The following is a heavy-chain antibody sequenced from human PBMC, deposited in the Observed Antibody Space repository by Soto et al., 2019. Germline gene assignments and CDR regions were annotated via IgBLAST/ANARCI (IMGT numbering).Heavy chain of an antibody. CDR1: GFTFSSYE. CDR3: ARLYSGSYYAFDI. CDR2: ISSSGSTI. D-gene: IGHD1-26*01. Sequence: GGSLRLSCAASGFTFSSYEMNWVRQAPGKGLEWVSYISSSGSTIYYADSVKGRFTISRDNAKNSLYLQMNSLRAEDTAVYYCARLYSGSYYAFDIWGQGTMVTVSS. V-gene: IGHV3-48*03. J-gene: IGHJ3*02.